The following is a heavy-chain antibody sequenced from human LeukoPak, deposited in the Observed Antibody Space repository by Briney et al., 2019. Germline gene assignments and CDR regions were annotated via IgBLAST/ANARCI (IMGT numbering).Heavy chain of an antibody. CDR2: ISSSSSHI. CDR1: EFTFSSYN. Sequence: GGSLRLSCAASEFTFSSYNMNWVRQAPGKGLEWVSSISSSSSHIYYADSVKGRFTISRDNAKNSLYLQMNSLRAEDTAVYYCARGPLYYYDSSGNYYYMDVWGKGTTVAVSS. J-gene: IGHJ6*03. V-gene: IGHV3-21*01. CDR3: ARGPLYYYDSSGNYYYMDV. D-gene: IGHD3-22*01.